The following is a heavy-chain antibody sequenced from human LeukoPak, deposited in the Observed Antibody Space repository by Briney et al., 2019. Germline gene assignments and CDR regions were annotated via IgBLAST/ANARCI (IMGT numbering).Heavy chain of an antibody. CDR1: GFTFSSYW. V-gene: IGHV3-7*01. CDR2: IKQDGSAK. CDR3: AKIYCTSTNCYYDY. Sequence: GGSLRLSCAASGFTFSSYWMSWVRQAPGKGLEWVANIKQDGSAKYYMDSVKGRFTISRDSAKNSLYLQMNSLRAEDTAVYYCAKIYCTSTNCYYDYWGQGTLVTVSS. J-gene: IGHJ4*02. D-gene: IGHD2-2*01.